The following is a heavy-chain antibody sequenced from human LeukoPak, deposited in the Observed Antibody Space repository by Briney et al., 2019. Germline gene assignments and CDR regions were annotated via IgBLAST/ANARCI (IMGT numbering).Heavy chain of an antibody. CDR1: GGSISSYY. Sequence: SETLSLTCTVSGGSISSYYWSWIRQPPGKGLEWIGYIYYSGSTNYNPSLKSRVTISVDTSKNQFSLKLSSVTAADTAVYYCARADTKWELNSWGQGTLVTVSS. CDR3: ARADTKWELNS. CDR2: IYYSGST. D-gene: IGHD1-26*01. V-gene: IGHV4-59*01. J-gene: IGHJ4*02.